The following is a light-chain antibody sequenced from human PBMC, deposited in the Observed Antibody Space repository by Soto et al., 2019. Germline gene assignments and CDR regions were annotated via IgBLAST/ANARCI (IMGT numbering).Light chain of an antibody. CDR3: CSYAGSSTLL. CDR1: SSDVGGYNL. J-gene: IGLJ2*01. V-gene: IGLV2-23*02. Sequence: QSALTQPASVSGSPGQSITISCTGTSSDVGGYNLVSWYQQHPGKAPKLMIYEVSKRPSGVSNRFSGSKSGNTASLTISGLQAEDEADYYCCSYAGSSTLLFGGGTQLTVL. CDR2: EVS.